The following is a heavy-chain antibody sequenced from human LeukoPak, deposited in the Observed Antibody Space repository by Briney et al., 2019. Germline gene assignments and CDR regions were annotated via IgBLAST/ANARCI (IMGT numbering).Heavy chain of an antibody. V-gene: IGHV3-53*01. CDR1: GFTVSSNY. D-gene: IGHD2-8*01. J-gene: IGHJ4*02. CDR2: IYSGGST. CDR3: AREGSIVPHQDLDY. Sequence: PGGSLRLSCAASGFTVSSNYMTWVRQAPGKGLEWVSVIYSGGSTNYADSVKGRFTISRDNSKNTLYLQMNSLRAEDTAVYYCAREGSIVPHQDLDYWGQGTLVTVSS.